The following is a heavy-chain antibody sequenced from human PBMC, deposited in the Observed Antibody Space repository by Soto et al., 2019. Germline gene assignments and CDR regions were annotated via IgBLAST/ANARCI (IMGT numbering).Heavy chain of an antibody. J-gene: IGHJ5*02. CDR3: ARLPWADYGGIFDP. Sequence: TLSLTCLVSGVSIDRAIYSWNWIRQPPGKGLEWIGYIFRSGNSYYNPSLKSRVTMSIDRSENRFSLKMTSVTAADTAVYYCARLPWADYGGIFDPWGQGALVTVS. D-gene: IGHD4-17*01. V-gene: IGHV4-30-2*02. CDR2: IFRSGNS. CDR1: GVSIDRAIYS.